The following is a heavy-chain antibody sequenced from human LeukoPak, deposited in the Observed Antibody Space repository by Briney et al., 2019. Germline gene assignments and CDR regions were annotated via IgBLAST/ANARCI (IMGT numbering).Heavy chain of an antibody. CDR1: SSYA. V-gene: IGHV4-39*01. D-gene: IGHD3-10*01. J-gene: IGHJ3*02. CDR3: ASQGVRPLAFGI. Sequence: SSYAMSWVRKPPGKGLEWIGSIYYSGSTYYNPSLKSRVTITVDTSKNQFSLKLSSVTAADTAVYYCASQGVRPLAFGIWGQGTMVTVSS. CDR2: IYYSGST.